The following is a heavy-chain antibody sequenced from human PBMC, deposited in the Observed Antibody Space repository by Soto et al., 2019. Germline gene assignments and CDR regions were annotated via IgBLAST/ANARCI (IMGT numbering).Heavy chain of an antibody. CDR2: ISWTSEKQ. CDR1: EFTFEDYA. J-gene: IGHJ4*02. Sequence: EVQLVESGGGLVQPGKSLRLSCAASEFTFEDYAMYWVRQVPGKRLEWVAGISWTSEKQDYADSVKGRFVISRDNDKDALFLHMNPPRPAHTACYFRAKTLSVRNFITAFNYWGQGNRVTVSS. V-gene: IGHV3-9*01. CDR3: AKTLSVRNFITAFNY. D-gene: IGHD3-16*02.